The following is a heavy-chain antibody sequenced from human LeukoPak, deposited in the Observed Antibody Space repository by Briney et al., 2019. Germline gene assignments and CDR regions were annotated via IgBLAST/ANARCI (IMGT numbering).Heavy chain of an antibody. V-gene: IGHV1-2*02. D-gene: IGHD3-22*01. CDR3: ARALYYDSSGYYSSSYYYFQH. CDR2: INPNSGGT. J-gene: IGHJ1*01. CDR1: GYTFTSYY. Sequence: GASVKVSRKASGYTFTSYYLHWVRQAPGQGLEWMGWINPNSGGTNYAQKFQGRVTMTRDTSISTAYMELSRLRSDDTAEYYCARALYYDSSGYYSSSYYYFQHWGQGTLVTVSS.